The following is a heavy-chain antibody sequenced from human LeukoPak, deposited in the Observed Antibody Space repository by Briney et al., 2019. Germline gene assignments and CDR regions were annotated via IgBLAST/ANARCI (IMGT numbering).Heavy chain of an antibody. V-gene: IGHV3-7*01. CDR1: GFTFSSYW. CDR3: AKHSGSYLVYYYYYMDV. Sequence: GGSLRLSCAASGFTFSSYWMSWVRQAPGKGLEWVANIKQDGSEKYYVDSVKGRFTISRDNAKNSLYLQMNSLRAEDTAVYYCAKHSGSYLVYYYYYMDVWGKGTTVTISS. D-gene: IGHD1-26*01. J-gene: IGHJ6*03. CDR2: IKQDGSEK.